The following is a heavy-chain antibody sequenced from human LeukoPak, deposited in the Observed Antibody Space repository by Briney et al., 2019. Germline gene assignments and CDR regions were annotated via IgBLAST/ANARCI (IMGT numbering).Heavy chain of an antibody. CDR1: GGSISSHY. CDR2: IYYSGST. V-gene: IGHV4-59*11. J-gene: IGHJ6*03. D-gene: IGHD1-14*01. CDR3: ARGPATRMGYYYYYVDV. Sequence: SETLSLTCTVSGGSISSHYWSWIRQPPGKGLEWIGYIYYSGSTNYNPSLKSRVTISVDTSKNQVSLKLSSVTAADTAVYYCARGPATRMGYYYYYVDVWGKGTTVTVSS.